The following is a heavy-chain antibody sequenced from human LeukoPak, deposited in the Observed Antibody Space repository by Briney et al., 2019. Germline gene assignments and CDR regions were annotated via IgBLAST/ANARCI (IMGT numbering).Heavy chain of an antibody. Sequence: SETLSLTCTVSGGSISSYYWSWIRQPPGKGLGWIGYIYYSGSTNYNPSLKSRVTISVDTSKNQFSLKLSSVTAADTAVYYCARGSGSGYYWEGELPTPYYFDYWGQGTLVTVSS. J-gene: IGHJ4*02. CDR2: IYYSGST. CDR1: GGSISSYY. D-gene: IGHD3-3*01. CDR3: ARGSGSGYYWEGELPTPYYFDY. V-gene: IGHV4-59*01.